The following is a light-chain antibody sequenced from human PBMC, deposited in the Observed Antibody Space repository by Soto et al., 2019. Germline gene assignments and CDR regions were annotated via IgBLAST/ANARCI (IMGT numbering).Light chain of an antibody. CDR2: EVS. Sequence: QSALTQPPSASGSPGQSVTISCTGTSSTVGGHDYVSWYQQHPGKAPKLMIYEVSKRPSGVPDRFSGSKSGNTASLTVSGLQAEDEADYDCSSYAGSNSRVIFGGGTKVTVL. CDR3: SSYAGSNSRVI. V-gene: IGLV2-8*01. J-gene: IGLJ2*01. CDR1: SSTVGGHDY.